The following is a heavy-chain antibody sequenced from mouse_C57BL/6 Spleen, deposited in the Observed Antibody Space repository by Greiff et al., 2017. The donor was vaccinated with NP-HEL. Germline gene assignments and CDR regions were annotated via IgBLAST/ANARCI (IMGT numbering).Heavy chain of an antibody. CDR2: IYPGDGDT. J-gene: IGHJ3*01. CDR3: ARSDSSGSAWFAY. V-gene: IGHV1-82*01. CDR1: GYAFSSSW. D-gene: IGHD3-2*02. Sequence: VKLVESGPELVKPGASVKISCKASGYAFSSSWMNWVKQRPGKGLEWIGRIYPGDGDTNYNGKFKGKATLTADKSSSTAYMQLSSLTSEDSAVYFCARSDSSGSAWFAYWGQGTLVTVSA.